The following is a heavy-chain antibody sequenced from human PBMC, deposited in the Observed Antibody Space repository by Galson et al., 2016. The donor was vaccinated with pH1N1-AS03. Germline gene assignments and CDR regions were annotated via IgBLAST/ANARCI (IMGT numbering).Heavy chain of an antibody. J-gene: IGHJ5*02. CDR2: IYYSGST. CDR1: GGSISSSSYY. CDR3: ARRVYGAYVNWFDP. Sequence: SETLSLTCTVSGGSISSSSYYWGWIRQPPGKGLEWIGSIYYSGSTYYNPSLKSRVTISVDTSKNQFSLKLSSGTAADTAVYYCARRVYGAYVNWFDPWGQGTLVTVSS. D-gene: IGHD4-17*01. V-gene: IGHV4-39*01.